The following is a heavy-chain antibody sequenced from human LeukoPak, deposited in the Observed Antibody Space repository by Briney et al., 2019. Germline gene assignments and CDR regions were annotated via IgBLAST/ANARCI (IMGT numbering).Heavy chain of an antibody. CDR3: ARSRKLVLSGLVEDN. CDR2: IKYDGNER. CDR1: GFNFYTYW. D-gene: IGHD2/OR15-2a*01. V-gene: IGHV3-7*01. J-gene: IGHJ4*02. Sequence: GGSLRLSCAASGFNFYTYWMSWVRQAPGKGLEWVANIKYDGNERYYLDSVKGRFTISRDNAKRSVYLQMNSLRAEDTAVYYCARSRKLVLSGLVEDNWGQGTLVTVSA.